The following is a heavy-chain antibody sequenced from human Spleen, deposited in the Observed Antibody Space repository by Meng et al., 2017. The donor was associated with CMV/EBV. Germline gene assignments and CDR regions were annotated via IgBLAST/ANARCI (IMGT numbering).Heavy chain of an antibody. CDR3: ASTRDEDTAMVSGGMDV. D-gene: IGHD5-18*01. CDR2: IIPIFATP. V-gene: IGHV1-69*05. J-gene: IGHJ6*02. CDR1: TFSNYA. Sequence: TFSNYAVNWVRQAPGQGLEWMGAIIPIFATPNYAQKFQGRVTITTDESTSTAYMDLSSLRSEDTAVYYCASTRDEDTAMVSGGMDVWGQGTTVTVSS.